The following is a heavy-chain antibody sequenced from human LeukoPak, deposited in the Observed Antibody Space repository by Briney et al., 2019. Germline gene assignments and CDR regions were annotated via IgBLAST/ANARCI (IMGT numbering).Heavy chain of an antibody. Sequence: GASVKVSCKASGGTFSSYAISWVRQAPGQGLEWMGRIIPILGIANYARKFQGRVTITADKSTSTAYMELSSLRSEDTAVYYCASANSGSYYYYGMDVWGQGTTVTVSS. CDR1: GGTFSSYA. CDR3: ASANSGSYYYYGMDV. CDR2: IIPILGIA. V-gene: IGHV1-69*04. J-gene: IGHJ6*02. D-gene: IGHD1-26*01.